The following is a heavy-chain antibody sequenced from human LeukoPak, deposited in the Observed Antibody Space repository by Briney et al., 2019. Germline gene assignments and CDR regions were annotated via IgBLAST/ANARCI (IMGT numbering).Heavy chain of an antibody. CDR1: GFTFDDYA. J-gene: IGHJ4*02. V-gene: IGHV3-9*01. D-gene: IGHD5-18*01. CDR3: AKDLRGYSYGYPDY. CDR2: ISWNSGSI. Sequence: PGRSLRLSCAASGFTFDDYAMHWVRHAPGKGLEWVSGISWNSGSIGYADSVKGRFTISRDNAKSSLYLQMNSLRPEDTALYYCAKDLRGYSYGYPDYWGQGTLVTVSS.